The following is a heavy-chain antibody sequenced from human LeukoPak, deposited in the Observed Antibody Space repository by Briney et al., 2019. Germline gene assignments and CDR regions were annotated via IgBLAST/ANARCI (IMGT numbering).Heavy chain of an antibody. Sequence: SQTLSLTCTVSGGSISSGGYYWSWIRQHPGKGLEWIGYIYYSGSTNYNPSLKSRVTISVDTSKNQFSLKLSSVTAADTAVYYCAREMEGIAVAGTDYWGQGTLVTVSS. V-gene: IGHV4-31*03. CDR1: GGSISSGGYY. J-gene: IGHJ4*02. CDR3: AREMEGIAVAGTDY. D-gene: IGHD6-19*01. CDR2: IYYSGST.